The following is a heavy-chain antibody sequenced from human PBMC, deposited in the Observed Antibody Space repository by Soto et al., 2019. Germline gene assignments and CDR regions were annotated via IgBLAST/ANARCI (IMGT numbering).Heavy chain of an antibody. J-gene: IGHJ5*02. CDR1: GGSISSGGYS. V-gene: IGHV4-30-2*01. Sequence: PSETLSLTCGVSGGSISSGGYSLSWIRQPPGKGLEWIGYIYHSGSTYYNPSLKSRVTISVDRSKNQFSLKLSSVTAADTAVYYCARAQGISTTGGWFDPWGQGTLVTVSS. D-gene: IGHD3-3*02. CDR3: ARAQGISTTGGWFDP. CDR2: IYHSGST.